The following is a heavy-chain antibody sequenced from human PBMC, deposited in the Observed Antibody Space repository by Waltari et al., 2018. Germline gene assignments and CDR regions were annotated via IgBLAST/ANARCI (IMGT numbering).Heavy chain of an antibody. V-gene: IGHV4-34*01. D-gene: IGHD6-6*01. CDR2: INHSGST. Sequence: QLQLQQWGAGLLKPSETLSLTCAVYGGSFSGYYWIWIRQPPGKGLEWIGEINHSGSTNYNPSLKSRVTISVDTSKNQFSLKLSSVTAADTAVYYCARSWKAATYSSSARARAFDIWGQGTMVTVSS. J-gene: IGHJ3*02. CDR1: GGSFSGYY. CDR3: ARSWKAATYSSSARARAFDI.